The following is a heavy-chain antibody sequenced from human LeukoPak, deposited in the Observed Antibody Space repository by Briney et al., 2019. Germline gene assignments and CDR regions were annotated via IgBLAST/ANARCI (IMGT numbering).Heavy chain of an antibody. V-gene: IGHV3-11*06. CDR2: ISSSSSYI. CDR3: ARYSSSSWYRAAFDI. CDR1: GFTFSDYY. D-gene: IGHD6-13*01. J-gene: IGHJ3*02. Sequence: PGGSLRLSCAVSGFTFSDYYMSWIRQAPGKGLEWVSSISSSSSYIYYADSVKGRFTISRDNAKNSLYLQMNSLRAEDTAVYYCARYSSSSWYRAAFDIWGQGTMVTVSS.